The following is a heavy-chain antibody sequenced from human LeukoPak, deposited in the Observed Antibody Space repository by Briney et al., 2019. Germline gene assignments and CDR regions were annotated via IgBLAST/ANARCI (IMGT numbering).Heavy chain of an antibody. V-gene: IGHV4-34*01. CDR1: GGSFSGYY. Sequence: SETLSLTCAVYGGSFSGYYWSWIRQPPGKGLEWIGEINHSGSTNYNPSLKSRVTMSVDTSKNQFSLKLSSVTAADTAVYYCARNAGSSGWYENYYYYYMDVWGKGTTVTVSS. CDR2: INHSGST. D-gene: IGHD6-19*01. CDR3: ARNAGSSGWYENYYYYYMDV. J-gene: IGHJ6*03.